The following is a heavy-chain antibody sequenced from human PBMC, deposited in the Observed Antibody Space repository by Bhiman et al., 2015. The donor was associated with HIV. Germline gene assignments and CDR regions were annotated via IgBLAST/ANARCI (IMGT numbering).Heavy chain of an antibody. J-gene: IGHJ4*02. CDR2: ISYDGSNK. CDR3: AKDVFRMGLPGY. V-gene: IGHV3-30*18. Sequence: QMQLVESGGGVVQPGRSLRLSCAASGFTFSNYDMHWVRQAPGKGLEWVAVISYDGSNKYYADSVKGRFTISRDNSNNTLYVQMTSLRAEDTAVYFCAKDVFRMGLPGYWGQGTLVTVSS. CDR1: GFTFSNYD. D-gene: IGHD2-15*01.